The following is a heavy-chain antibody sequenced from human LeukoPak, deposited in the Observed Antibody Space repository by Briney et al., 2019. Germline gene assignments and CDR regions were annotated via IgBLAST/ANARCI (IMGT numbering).Heavy chain of an antibody. CDR3: TRFPEGFLEWLSNWFDP. D-gene: IGHD3-3*01. Sequence: GGSLRLSCTAPGFTFGDYAMSWFRQAPGKGLEWVGFIRSKAYGGTTEYAASVKGRFTISRDDSKSVAYLQMNSLKTEDTAVYYCTRFPEGFLEWLSNWFDPWGQGTLVTVSS. CDR1: GFTFGDYA. V-gene: IGHV3-49*03. J-gene: IGHJ5*02. CDR2: IRSKAYGGTT.